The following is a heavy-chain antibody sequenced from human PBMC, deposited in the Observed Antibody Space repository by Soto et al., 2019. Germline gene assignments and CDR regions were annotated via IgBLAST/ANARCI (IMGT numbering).Heavy chain of an antibody. V-gene: IGHV1-3*01. Sequence: GASVKVSCKTSGGTFSTFGISWVRQAPGQRLEWMGWINAGNGNTKYSQKFQGRVTITRDTSASTAYMELSSLRSEDTAVYYCARVREAVAGNNWFDPWGQGTLVTVSS. D-gene: IGHD6-19*01. CDR1: GGTFSTFG. J-gene: IGHJ5*02. CDR3: ARVREAVAGNNWFDP. CDR2: INAGNGNT.